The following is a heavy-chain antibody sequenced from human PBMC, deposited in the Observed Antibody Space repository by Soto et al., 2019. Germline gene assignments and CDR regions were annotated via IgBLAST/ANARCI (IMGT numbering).Heavy chain of an antibody. CDR1: GDTISTGGYS. J-gene: IGHJ5*02. Sequence: QLQLQESGSRLVKSSETLSLTCAVSGDTISTGGYSWAWIRQPPGKPLEWIGHTYHSGNPYYNPSPQGRVIISVDKSKNQFSPKLSSVAAAGTGVEYFGRGTYGDLVGYFGPRGQGTLVTVSS. V-gene: IGHV4-30-2*01. CDR3: GRGTYGDLVGYFGP. D-gene: IGHD4-17*01. CDR2: TYHSGNP.